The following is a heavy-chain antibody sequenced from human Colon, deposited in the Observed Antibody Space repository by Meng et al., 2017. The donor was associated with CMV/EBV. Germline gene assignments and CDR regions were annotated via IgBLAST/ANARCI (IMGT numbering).Heavy chain of an antibody. J-gene: IGHJ4*02. CDR1: GAPISRGSHS. D-gene: IGHD1-26*01. Sequence: QRQLQESGPGLVKPAATLSLTCTASGAPISRGSHSWAWFRQPPGKRLEWIGSMYFSGIADYNPSLKSRVTISLHATQKQFSLRLTSVTAADSAVYFCARDLTNKWFYYWGQGTLVTVSS. V-gene: IGHV4-39*07. CDR3: ARDLTNKWFYY. CDR2: MYFSGIA.